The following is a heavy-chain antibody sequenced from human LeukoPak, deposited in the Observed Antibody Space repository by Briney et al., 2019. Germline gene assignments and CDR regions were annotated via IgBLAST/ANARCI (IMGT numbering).Heavy chain of an antibody. CDR2: LSHSGSS. D-gene: IGHD1-26*01. V-gene: IGHV4-38-2*02. J-gene: IGHJ3*02. Sequence: PSETLSLTCTVSGYSISSGYYWDWIRQPPGKGLEWIGTLSHSGSSYYNPSLKSRVTISVDTSKNQFSLKLSSVTAADTAVYYCARRYSGSKHRGAFDIWGQGTMVTVSS. CDR3: ARRYSGSKHRGAFDI. CDR1: GYSISSGYY.